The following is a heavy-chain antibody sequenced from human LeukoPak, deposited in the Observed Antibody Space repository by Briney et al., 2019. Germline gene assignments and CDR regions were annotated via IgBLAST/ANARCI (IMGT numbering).Heavy chain of an antibody. CDR1: GFTFSNYE. V-gene: IGHV3-48*03. D-gene: IGHD5-18*01. J-gene: IGHJ4*02. CDR2: ISSSGSTI. Sequence: PGGPLRLSCAASGFTFSNYEMNWVRQAPGKGLEWVSYISSSGSTIYYADSVKGRFTISRDNAKNSLYLQMNSLRAEDTAVYYCAQIYTYGSSQFDYWGQGTLVTVSS. CDR3: AQIYTYGSSQFDY.